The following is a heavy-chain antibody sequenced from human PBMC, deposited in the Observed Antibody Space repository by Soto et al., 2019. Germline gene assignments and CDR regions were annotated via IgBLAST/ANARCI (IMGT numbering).Heavy chain of an antibody. CDR1: GGSISSSNW. D-gene: IGHD1-7*01. CDR3: ASSGNRNLRWGFDP. J-gene: IGHJ5*02. CDR2: IYHSGST. V-gene: IGHV4-4*02. Sequence: SETLSLTCAVSGGSISSSNWWSWVRQPPGKGLEWIGEIYHSGSTNYNPSLKSRVTISVDKSKNQFSLKLSSVTAADTAVYYCASSGNRNLRWGFDPWGQGTLVTVSS.